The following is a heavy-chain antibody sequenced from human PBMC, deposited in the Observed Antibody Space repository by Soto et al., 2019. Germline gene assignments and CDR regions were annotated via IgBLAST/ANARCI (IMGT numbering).Heavy chain of an antibody. CDR3: ARARSSSGFDY. V-gene: IGHV3-30-3*01. CDR1: GFTFSSYA. J-gene: IGHJ4*02. Sequence: VGSLRLSCAASGFTFSSYAMHWVRQAPGKGLEWVAVISYDGSNKYYADSVKGRFTISRDNSKNTLYLQMNSLRAEDTAVYYCARARSSSGFDYWGQGTLVTVSS. CDR2: ISYDGSNK. D-gene: IGHD6-6*01.